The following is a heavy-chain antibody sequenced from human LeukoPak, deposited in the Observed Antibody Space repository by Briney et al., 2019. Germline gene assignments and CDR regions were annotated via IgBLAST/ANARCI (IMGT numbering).Heavy chain of an antibody. CDR3: ARRYASSDWYYFDY. CDR1: GYTFTSYW. J-gene: IGHJ4*02. V-gene: IGHV5-51*01. CDR2: IYAGDFDT. D-gene: IGHD6-13*01. Sequence: GESLKISCKGSGYTFTSYWIAWVRQMPGKGLEWMGIIYAGDFDTGYSPSFQGQVTISADKSINTAYLQWSNLEASDTAMYYCARRYASSDWYYFDYWGQGTLVTVSS.